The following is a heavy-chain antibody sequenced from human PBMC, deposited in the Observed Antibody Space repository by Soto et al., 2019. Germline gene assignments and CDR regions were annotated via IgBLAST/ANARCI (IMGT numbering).Heavy chain of an antibody. CDR3: ARGIRFLEWLPKANWFDP. CDR2: IYHSGST. Sequence: SETLSLTCAVSGGSISSSNWWSWVRQPPGNGLEWIGEIYHSGSTNYNPSLKSRVTISVDKSKNQFSLKLGSVTAADTAVYYCARGIRFLEWLPKANWFDPWGQGTLVTVSS. J-gene: IGHJ5*02. D-gene: IGHD3-3*01. V-gene: IGHV4-4*02. CDR1: GGSISSSNW.